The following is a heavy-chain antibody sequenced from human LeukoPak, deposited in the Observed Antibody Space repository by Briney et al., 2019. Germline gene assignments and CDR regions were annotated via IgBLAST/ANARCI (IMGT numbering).Heavy chain of an antibody. Sequence: SETLSLTCAVYGGSFSGYYWSWIRQPPGKGLEWIGEINHSGSTNYNPSLKSRVTISVDTSKNQFSLKLSSVTAVDTAVYYCARGKRTLVVNYPFDYWGQGTLVTVSS. V-gene: IGHV4-34*01. CDR2: INHSGST. CDR3: ARGKRTLVVNYPFDY. D-gene: IGHD3-22*01. CDR1: GGSFSGYY. J-gene: IGHJ4*02.